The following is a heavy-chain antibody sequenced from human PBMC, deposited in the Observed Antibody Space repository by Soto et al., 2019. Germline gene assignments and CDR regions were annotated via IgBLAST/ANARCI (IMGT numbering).Heavy chain of an antibody. J-gene: IGHJ5*02. V-gene: IGHV3-74*01. CDR1: GFTFSSYW. CDR2: INSDGSST. Sequence: EVQLVESGGGLVQPGGSLRLSCAASGFTFSSYWMHWVRQAPGKGLVWVSRINSDGSSTSYADSVKGRFTISRDNAKNTLYLQMSSLRAEDTAVYYCARGIAAAGSRGNWFDPWGQGTLVTVSS. D-gene: IGHD6-13*01. CDR3: ARGIAAAGSRGNWFDP.